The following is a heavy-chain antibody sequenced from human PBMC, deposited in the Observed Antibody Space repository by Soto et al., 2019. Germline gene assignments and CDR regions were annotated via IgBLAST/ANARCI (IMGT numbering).Heavy chain of an antibody. J-gene: IGHJ3*02. CDR3: AHMYYDILTGYWDGLDI. D-gene: IGHD3-9*01. CDR2: IYWDYDK. Sequence: GVGWIRQPPGKALEWLALIYWDYDKRYSPSLKSRLTITKDTSKNQVVLTMTNMDPVDTATYYCAHMYYDILTGYWDGLDIWGQGTMVTVSS. CDR1: G. V-gene: IGHV2-5*02.